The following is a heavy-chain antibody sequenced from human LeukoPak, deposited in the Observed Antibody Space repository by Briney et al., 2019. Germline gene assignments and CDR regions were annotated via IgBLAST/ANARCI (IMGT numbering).Heavy chain of an antibody. V-gene: IGHV4-59*01. CDR3: ARVLEGLTSFDY. CDR1: GGSISTYY. J-gene: IGHJ4*02. D-gene: IGHD3/OR15-3a*01. CDR2: IYNSGST. Sequence: SETLSLTCTVSGGSISTYYWSWIRQPPGKGLEWIGYIYNSGSTNYNPSLKSRVTISVDTSKNQFSLKLSSVTAADTAVYYCARVLEGLTSFDYWGQGTLVTVSS.